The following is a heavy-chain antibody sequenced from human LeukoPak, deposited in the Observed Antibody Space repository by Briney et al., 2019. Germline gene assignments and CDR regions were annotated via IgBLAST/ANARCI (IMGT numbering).Heavy chain of an antibody. CDR3: ARDPDDAYYYMDV. Sequence: GGSLRLSCAASGFTFSICGMNWVRQAPGKGLEWVSSISGSSTYIYYADSVEGRFTISRDNAKNSLYLQMNSLRAEDTAVYYCARDPDDAYYYMDVWGKGTTVTVSS. V-gene: IGHV3-21*01. D-gene: IGHD1-1*01. J-gene: IGHJ6*03. CDR2: ISGSSTYI. CDR1: GFTFSICG.